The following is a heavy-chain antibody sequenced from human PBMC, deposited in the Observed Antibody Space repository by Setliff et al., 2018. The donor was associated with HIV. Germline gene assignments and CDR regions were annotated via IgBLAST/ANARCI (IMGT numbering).Heavy chain of an antibody. V-gene: IGHV4-34*01. CDR2: INHSGST. D-gene: IGHD3-22*01. CDR1: GGSLSGYH. Sequence: SETLSLTCAVYGGSLSGYHWSWIRQSPEKGLEWIGEINHSGSTNYNPSLKSRVTMSVDTSKNQFSLKLSSVTAADTAVYYCARGGGYDRSGYYPFDYWGQGTPFTVSS. CDR3: ARGGGYDRSGYYPFDY. J-gene: IGHJ4*02.